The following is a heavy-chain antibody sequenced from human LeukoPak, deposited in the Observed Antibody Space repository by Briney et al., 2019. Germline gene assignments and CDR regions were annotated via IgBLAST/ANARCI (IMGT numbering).Heavy chain of an antibody. Sequence: SVKVSCKASGGTFSSYAISWVRQAPGQGLEWMGRIIPILGIANYAQKFQGRVTITADKSTSTAYMELSSLRSEDTAVYYCAREYGSGSDRPFDYWGQGTLVTVSS. CDR3: AREYGSGSDRPFDY. CDR1: GGTFSSYA. CDR2: IIPILGIA. V-gene: IGHV1-69*04. D-gene: IGHD3-10*01. J-gene: IGHJ4*02.